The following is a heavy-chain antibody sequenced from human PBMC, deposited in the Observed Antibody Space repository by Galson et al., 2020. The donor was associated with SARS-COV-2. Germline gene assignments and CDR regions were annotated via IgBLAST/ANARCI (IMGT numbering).Heavy chain of an antibody. CDR2: ISYDGDNK. V-gene: IGHV3-30-3*01. D-gene: IGHD4-17*01. J-gene: IGHJ4*02. CDR3: ARQIIYGEYTPLDS. CDR1: GFTFRNYA. Sequence: GESLKISCAASGFTFRNYAMHWVRQAPGKGLEWVAVISYDGDNKFYGDSENGRFSISRDNSKNTLYLQMDSLRTEDTAVYFCARQIIYGEYTPLDSWGQGTLVTVSS.